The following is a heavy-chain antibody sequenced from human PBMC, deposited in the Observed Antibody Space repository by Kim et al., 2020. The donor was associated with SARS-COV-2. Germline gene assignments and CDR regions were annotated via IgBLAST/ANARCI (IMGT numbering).Heavy chain of an antibody. D-gene: IGHD2-2*01. CDR3: SGTFAYHKGFDI. CDR1: GGSISTINYY. V-gene: IGHV4-39*01. CDR2: IYHTGVS. J-gene: IGHJ3*02. Sequence: SETLSLTCSASGGSISTINYYWGWIRQPPGKGLEWIASIYHTGVSNYNPSLKSRVRIYVDTSNNQFSLKLTSVSAADAGLCFCSGTFAYHKGFDICGQGT.